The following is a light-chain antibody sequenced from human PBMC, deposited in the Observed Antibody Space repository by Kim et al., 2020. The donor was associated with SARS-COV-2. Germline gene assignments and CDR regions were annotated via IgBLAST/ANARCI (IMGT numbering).Light chain of an antibody. V-gene: IGKV3-20*01. CDR2: GIS. CDR1: QSVGSSY. Sequence: EIVLTQSPGTLSLSPGERATLSCRASQSVGSSYLAWYQQRPGQPPRLLIYGISSRATGIPDRFSGSGSGTDFFLTITRLEPEDFAVYYCQQYGSSPITFGQGTRLEIK. J-gene: IGKJ5*01. CDR3: QQYGSSPIT.